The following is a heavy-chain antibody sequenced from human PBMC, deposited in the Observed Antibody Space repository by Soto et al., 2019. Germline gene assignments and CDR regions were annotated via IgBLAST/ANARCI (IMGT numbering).Heavy chain of an antibody. J-gene: IGHJ4*02. CDR1: GGTFSSYA. Sequence: QVQLVQSGAEVKKPGSSVKVSCKASGGTFSSYAISWVRQAPGQGLEWMGGISPTFGSANNAQKFQGRVTITTDESPTTVYMELSSLRSEDTAVYYCARNYDYVWGKYLAYWGQGTLVTVSS. CDR3: ARNYDYVWGKYLAY. V-gene: IGHV1-69*05. D-gene: IGHD3-16*01. CDR2: ISPTFGSA.